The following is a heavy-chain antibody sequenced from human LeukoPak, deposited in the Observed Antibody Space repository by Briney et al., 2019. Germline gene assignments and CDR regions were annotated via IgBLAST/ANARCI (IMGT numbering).Heavy chain of an antibody. CDR2: ISSRSTI. CDR1: GFPFSSYS. D-gene: IGHD3-3*01. J-gene: IGHJ4*02. Sequence: HPGGSLRLSCAASGFPFSSYSMNWVRQAPGKGLEWISHISSRSTIYYADSVKGRFTISRDKAKNSLHLQMNSLRAEDTAVYYCARDGGRNFDFWGQGTLVTVSS. CDR3: ARDGGRNFDF. V-gene: IGHV3-48*01.